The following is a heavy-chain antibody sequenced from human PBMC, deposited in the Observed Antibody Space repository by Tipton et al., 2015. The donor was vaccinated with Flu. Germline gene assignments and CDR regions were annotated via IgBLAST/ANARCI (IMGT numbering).Heavy chain of an antibody. D-gene: IGHD3-22*01. Sequence: QLVQSGAEVKKPGSSVKVSCKASGGTFSSYAISWVRQAPGQGLEWMGGIIPIFGTANYAQKFQGRVTITADESTSTAYMELSSLRSEDTAVYYCARDKDYYDSSGSSLDYWGQGTLVTVSS. CDR3: ARDKDYYDSSGSSLDY. J-gene: IGHJ4*02. V-gene: IGHV1-69*01. CDR2: IIPIFGTA. CDR1: GGTFSSYA.